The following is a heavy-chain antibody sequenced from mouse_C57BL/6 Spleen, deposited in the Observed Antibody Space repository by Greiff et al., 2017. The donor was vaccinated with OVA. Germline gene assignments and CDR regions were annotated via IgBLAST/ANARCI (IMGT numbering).Heavy chain of an antibody. CDR3: ARGDGYSYFDY. V-gene: IGHV1-50*01. CDR1: GYTFTSYW. Sequence: QVQLQQPGAELVKPGASVKLSCKASGYTFTSYWMQWVKQRPGQGLEWIGEIDPSDSYTNYNQKVKGKATLTVDTSSSTAYMQLSSLTSEDSAVYYCARGDGYSYFDYWGQGTTLTVSS. J-gene: IGHJ2*01. CDR2: IDPSDSYT. D-gene: IGHD2-3*01.